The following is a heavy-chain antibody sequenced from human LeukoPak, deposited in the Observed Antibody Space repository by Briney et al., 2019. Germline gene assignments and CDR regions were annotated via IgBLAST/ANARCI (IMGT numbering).Heavy chain of an antibody. V-gene: IGHV3-30*02. CDR3: AKLISPYDC. CDR2: IRYDGNNK. CDR1: GFTFSNYG. J-gene: IGHJ4*02. Sequence: GGSLRLSCAASGFTFSNYGMSWVRQAPGKGLEWVAFIRYDGNNKYYADFVKGRFTISRDNSKNTLYLQMNSLRPEDTAVYYCAKLISPYDCWGQGTLVLVSS.